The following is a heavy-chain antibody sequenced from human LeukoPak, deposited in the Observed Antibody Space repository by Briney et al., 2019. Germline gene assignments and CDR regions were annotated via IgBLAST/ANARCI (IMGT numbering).Heavy chain of an antibody. V-gene: IGHV3-33*01. D-gene: IGHD6-19*01. CDR3: ASSGHSSGWYVLDY. CDR1: GFTFSNHG. J-gene: IGHJ4*02. Sequence: GRSLRLSCAASGFTFSNHGMHWVRQAPGKGLEWVAVIWYDGSNKYYGDSVKGRFTVSRDNSKNTLYLQMNSLRAEDTAVYYCASSGHSSGWYVLDYWGQGTLVTVSS. CDR2: IWYDGSNK.